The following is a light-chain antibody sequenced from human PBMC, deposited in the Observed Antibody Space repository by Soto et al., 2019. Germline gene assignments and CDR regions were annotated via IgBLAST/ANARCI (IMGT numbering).Light chain of an antibody. CDR2: GAS. CDR1: QSVSSDY. J-gene: IGKJ1*01. Sequence: EIVLTQSPGTLSLSPGEGATLSCMASQSVSSDYLAWYQQKPGQAPRLLIYGASSRATGIPDRFSGSGSGTEFTLTISSLQPDDFATYYCQHYNSYSEAFGQGTKVDI. CDR3: QHYNSYSEA. V-gene: IGKV3-20*01.